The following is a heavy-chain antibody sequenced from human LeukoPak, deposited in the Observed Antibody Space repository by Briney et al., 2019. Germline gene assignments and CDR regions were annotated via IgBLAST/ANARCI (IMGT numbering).Heavy chain of an antibody. CDR2: ISYDGSNK. J-gene: IGHJ4*02. CDR1: GFTFSSYG. D-gene: IGHD1-26*01. Sequence: GGSLRLSCAASGFTFSSYGMHWVRQAPGKGLEWVAVISYDGSNKYYADSVRGRFTISRDNSKNTLYLQMNSLRAEDTAVYYCAKVGGSYYTDYWGQGTLVTVSS. V-gene: IGHV3-30*18. CDR3: AKVGGSYYTDY.